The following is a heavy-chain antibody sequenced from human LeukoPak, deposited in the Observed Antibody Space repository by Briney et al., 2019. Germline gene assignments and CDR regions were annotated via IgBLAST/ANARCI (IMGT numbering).Heavy chain of an antibody. CDR1: GYTFTSYG. CDR2: ISAYNGNT. CDR3: ARFRLYSGSDLPGH. Sequence: ASVKVSCKASGYTFTSYGISWVRQAPGQGLEWMGWISAYNGNTNYAQKLQGRVTMTTDTSTSTAYMELRSLRSDDTAVYYCARFRLYSGSDLPGHWGQGTLVTVSS. V-gene: IGHV1-18*01. D-gene: IGHD1-26*01. J-gene: IGHJ4*02.